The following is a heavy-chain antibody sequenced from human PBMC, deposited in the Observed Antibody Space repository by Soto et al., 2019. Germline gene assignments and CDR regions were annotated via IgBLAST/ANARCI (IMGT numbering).Heavy chain of an antibody. V-gene: IGHV3-23*01. CDR1: GFTFSSYA. D-gene: IGHD2-2*01. J-gene: IGHJ4*02. Sequence: GGSLRLSCAASGFTFSSYAMSWVRQAPGKGLEWVSAISGSGGSTYYADSVKGRFTTSRDNSKNTLYLQMNSLRAEDTAVYYCARSGPRGIVVVPAAMLYYFDYWGQGTLVTVSS. CDR2: ISGSGGST. CDR3: ARSGPRGIVVVPAAMLYYFDY.